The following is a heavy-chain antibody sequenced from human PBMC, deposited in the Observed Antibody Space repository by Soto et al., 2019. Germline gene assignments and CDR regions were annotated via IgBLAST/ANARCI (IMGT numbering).Heavy chain of an antibody. D-gene: IGHD3-22*01. CDR1: GFTFSSYA. J-gene: IGHJ4*02. Sequence: PGGSLRLSCAASGFTFSSYAMSWVRQAPGKGLEWVSVISASGGNIYFGDSVKGRFTISRDNSKNTLYLQLNSLRAEDTASYYCAKVNLYDSSGYYPTDLWGQGTLVTISS. CDR3: AKVNLYDSSGYYPTDL. V-gene: IGHV3-23*01. CDR2: ISASGGNI.